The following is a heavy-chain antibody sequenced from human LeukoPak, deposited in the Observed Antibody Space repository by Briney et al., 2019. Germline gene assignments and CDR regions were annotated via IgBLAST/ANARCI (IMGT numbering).Heavy chain of an antibody. CDR2: MNPNSGNT. CDR3: ARGPPNTYYYDSSGAEFDY. J-gene: IGHJ4*02. CDR1: GYTFTSYD. V-gene: IGHV1-8*01. D-gene: IGHD3-22*01. Sequence: VASVKVSCKASGYTFTSYDINWVRQATGQGLEWMGWMNPNSGNTGYAQKFQGRVTMTRNTSISTAYMELSSLRSEDTAVHYCARGPPNTYYYDSSGAEFDYWGQGTLVTVSS.